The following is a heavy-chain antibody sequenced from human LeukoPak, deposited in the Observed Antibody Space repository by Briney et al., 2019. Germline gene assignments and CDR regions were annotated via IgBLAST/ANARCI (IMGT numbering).Heavy chain of an antibody. V-gene: IGHV1-2*02. J-gene: IGHJ4*02. Sequence: ASVKVSCKASGYIFTGYYMHWVRQAPGQGPEWMGWINPNSGGTNYAQKFQGRVTMTRDTSISTAYMELSGLKSDDTAVLYCARGGVDGVLDYWGQGTLVTVSS. CDR2: INPNSGGT. D-gene: IGHD3-10*01. CDR3: ARGGVDGVLDY. CDR1: GYIFTGYY.